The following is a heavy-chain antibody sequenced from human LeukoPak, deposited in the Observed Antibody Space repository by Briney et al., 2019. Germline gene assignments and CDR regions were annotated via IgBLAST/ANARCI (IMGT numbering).Heavy chain of an antibody. CDR1: GGSISSYY. Sequence: PSETLSLTCTVSGGSISSYYWSWIRQPPGKGLEWIGSFYNTGSTKYNPSLKSRVTISADTSKNQFSLRLNSATAADTAVYYCAGALRWLAHDLWGQGTLVTVSS. CDR3: AGALRWLAHDL. D-gene: IGHD4-23*01. J-gene: IGHJ5*02. V-gene: IGHV4-59*08. CDR2: FYNTGST.